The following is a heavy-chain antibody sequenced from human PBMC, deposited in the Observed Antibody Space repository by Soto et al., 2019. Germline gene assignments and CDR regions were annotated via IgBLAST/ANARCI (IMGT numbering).Heavy chain of an antibody. CDR3: AREGHSRGYGAYLQH. V-gene: IGHV3-30*03. Sequence: QVQLVESGGGVVQPGRSLRLSCAASEFIFSSYGMHWVRQAPGKGLEWVAVISSDGSVKYYADSVKGRFTISRDNSKNTLYLQMNSLRTEDTAVYHCAREGHSRGYGAYLQHWGQGTLVTVFS. J-gene: IGHJ1*01. CDR2: ISSDGSVK. D-gene: IGHD6-25*01. CDR1: EFIFSSYG.